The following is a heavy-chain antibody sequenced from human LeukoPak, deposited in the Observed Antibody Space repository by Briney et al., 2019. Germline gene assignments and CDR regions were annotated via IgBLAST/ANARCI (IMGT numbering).Heavy chain of an antibody. Sequence: PSETLSLTCAVSGYSISNGYYWVWIRQAPGRGLEWIGSLYHSDSAYYNTSLRSRVSMSVDTSKNQFSLTLSFVTAADTAVYYCARQHDSYYYYYIDVWGSGTTVTVSS. CDR3: ARQHDSYYYYYIDV. CDR2: LYHSDSA. CDR1: GYSISNGYY. J-gene: IGHJ6*03. V-gene: IGHV4-38-2*01.